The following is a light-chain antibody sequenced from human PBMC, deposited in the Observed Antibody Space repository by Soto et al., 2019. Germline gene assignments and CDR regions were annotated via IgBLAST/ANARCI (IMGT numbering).Light chain of an antibody. V-gene: IGKV3-20*01. CDR2: GAS. Sequence: PGDRATLSCRASQSVNLNYLAWYQQKPGQAHRLLIYGASSRATGIPDRFSGSGSGTEFTLTVSRLEPEDFAVYCCQQYGRSPFTFGPGTKVDIK. J-gene: IGKJ3*01. CDR3: QQYGRSPFT. CDR1: QSVNLNY.